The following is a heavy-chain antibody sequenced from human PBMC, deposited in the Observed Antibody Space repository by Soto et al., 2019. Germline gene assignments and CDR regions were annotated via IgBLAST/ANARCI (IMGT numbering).Heavy chain of an antibody. J-gene: IGHJ6*02. Sequence: SVKVSWKASGFTFTSSAVQWVRQARGQRLEWIGWIVVGSGNTNYAQKFQERVTITRDMSTSTAYMELSSLRSEDTAVYYCAAEFWSGYFVIGYGMDVWGQRTTVTVSS. D-gene: IGHD3-3*01. V-gene: IGHV1-58*01. CDR3: AAEFWSGYFVIGYGMDV. CDR2: IVVGSGNT. CDR1: GFTFTSSA.